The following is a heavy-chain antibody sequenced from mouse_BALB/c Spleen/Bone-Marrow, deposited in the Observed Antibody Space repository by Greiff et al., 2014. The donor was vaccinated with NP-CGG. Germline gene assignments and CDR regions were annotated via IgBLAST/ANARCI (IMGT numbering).Heavy chain of an antibody. Sequence: EVQLQQSGPELVKPGASVKMSCKASGYTFTSYVIHWVKQKPGQGLEWIGYINPYNDGTKYNEKFKGKATLTSDKSSSTAYMELSSLTSEDSAVYDCARGGYYGTSLYWYFDVWGAGTTVTVSS. CDR2: INPYNDGT. CDR1: GYTFTSYV. J-gene: IGHJ1*01. D-gene: IGHD1-1*01. CDR3: ARGGYYGTSLYWYFDV. V-gene: IGHV1-14*01.